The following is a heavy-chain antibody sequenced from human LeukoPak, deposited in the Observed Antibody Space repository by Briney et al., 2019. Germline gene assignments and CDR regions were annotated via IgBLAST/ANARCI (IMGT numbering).Heavy chain of an antibody. CDR1: GFTFSTFA. CDR3: ARGVELTGCSDY. V-gene: IGHV3-21*01. CDR2: IFPSGGEI. J-gene: IGHJ4*02. D-gene: IGHD1-20*01. Sequence: WGSLRLSGAASGFTFSTFAMIWVRQLPGKGLECVSSIFPSGGEIHYADSVKGRFTISRDNAKNSLYLQMNSLRAEDTAVYYCARGVELTGCSDYWGRGTLVTVSS.